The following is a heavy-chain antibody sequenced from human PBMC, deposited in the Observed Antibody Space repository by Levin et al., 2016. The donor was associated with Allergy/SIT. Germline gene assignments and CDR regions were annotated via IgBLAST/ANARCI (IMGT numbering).Heavy chain of an antibody. CDR2: IMPLFGTV. J-gene: IGHJ4*02. D-gene: IGHD3-22*01. V-gene: IGHV1-69*13. CDR3: ARGHSSLDSSGYYFQEHYFDY. CDR1: GGTFNSYT. Sequence: SVKVSCKASGGTFNSYTISWLRQTPGQGLEWMGGIMPLFGTVNYAQKFQARVTITADDSTSVAHMELSSLRSDDTAVYYCARGHSSLDSSGYYFQEHYFDYWGQGTPLTVSS.